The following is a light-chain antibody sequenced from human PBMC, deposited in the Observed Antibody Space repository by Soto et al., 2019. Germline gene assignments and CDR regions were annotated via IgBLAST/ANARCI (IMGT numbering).Light chain of an antibody. CDR1: QCIYSH. CDR2: AAS. J-gene: IGKJ4*01. V-gene: IGKV1-9*01. Sequence: DIQLTQSPSFLSASVGDRVTITCRSRQCIYSHLAWYQQKPGKAPKLLIYAASTLQSGVPSRFSGSRSGTDFTLTVSSLQPDDFATYYCQHHNSYPLTFGGGTKVEIK. CDR3: QHHNSYPLT.